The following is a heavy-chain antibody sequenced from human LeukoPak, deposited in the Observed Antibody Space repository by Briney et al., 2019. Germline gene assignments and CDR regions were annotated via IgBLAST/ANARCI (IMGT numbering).Heavy chain of an antibody. D-gene: IGHD2-2*01. CDR2: ISAYNGNT. CDR3: ARGGLYCSSTSCYGIEY. J-gene: IGHJ4*02. V-gene: IGHV1-18*04. CDR1: GYTFTSYG. Sequence: GASVKVSCKAAGYTFTSYGISWVRQARGQGLEWMGWISAYNGNTNYAQKLQGRVTMTTDTSTSTVYMELRSLRSVDTAVYYCARGGLYCSSTSCYGIEYWGQGTLVTVSS.